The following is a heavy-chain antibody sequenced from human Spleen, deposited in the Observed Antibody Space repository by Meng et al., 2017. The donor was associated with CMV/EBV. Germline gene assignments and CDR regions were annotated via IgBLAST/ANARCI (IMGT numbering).Heavy chain of an antibody. J-gene: IGHJ4*02. CDR3: AKDRNPYYYDSSGYPS. D-gene: IGHD3-22*01. CDR2: IRWNSGSI. CDR1: GFTFDDYA. Sequence: GGSLRLSCAASGFTFDDYAMHWVRQAPGKGLEWVSGIRWNSGSIGYADSVKGRFTISRDNAKNSLYLQMNSLRAEDTALYYCAKDRNPYYYDSSGYPSWGQGTLVTVSS. V-gene: IGHV3-9*01.